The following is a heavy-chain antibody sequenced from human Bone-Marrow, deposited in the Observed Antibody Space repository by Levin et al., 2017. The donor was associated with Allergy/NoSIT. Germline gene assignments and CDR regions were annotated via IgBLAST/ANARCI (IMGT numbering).Heavy chain of an antibody. CDR1: GGSISSSSYY. CDR3: ARHNLQDIVVVPAAIEGPLVPQNWFDP. V-gene: IGHV4-39*01. Sequence: PSETLSLTCTVSGGSISSSSYYWGWIRQPPGKGLEWIGSIYYSGSTYYNPSLKSRVTISVDTSKNQFSLKLSSVTAADTAVYYCARHNLQDIVVVPAAIEGPLVPQNWFDPWGQGTLVTVSS. CDR2: IYYSGST. J-gene: IGHJ5*02. D-gene: IGHD2-2*02.